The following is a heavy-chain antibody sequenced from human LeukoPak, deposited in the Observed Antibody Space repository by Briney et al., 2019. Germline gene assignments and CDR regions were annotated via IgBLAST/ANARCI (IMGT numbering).Heavy chain of an antibody. Sequence: SETLSLTCTVSGGSVSSGSYYWGWIRQPPGKGLEWIGYIYYSRSTNYNPSLKSRVTLSVDTTKNQSSLKLSSATAADTAVYYCASPPYSSLRNYWGQGTLVTVSS. CDR1: GGSVSSGSYY. CDR2: IYYSRST. CDR3: ASPPYSSLRNY. V-gene: IGHV4-61*01. J-gene: IGHJ4*02. D-gene: IGHD6-13*01.